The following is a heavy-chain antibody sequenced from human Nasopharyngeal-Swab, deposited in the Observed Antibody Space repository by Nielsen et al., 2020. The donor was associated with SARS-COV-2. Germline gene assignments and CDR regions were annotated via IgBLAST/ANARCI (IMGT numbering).Heavy chain of an antibody. V-gene: IGHV4-30-2*01. Sequence: TLSLTCAVAGGSISSGGYSWSWIRQPPGNGLEWIGYIYHSGSTYYNPSLKSRVTISVDRSKNQFSLKLSSVTAADTAVYYCARQIGYCSGGSCYDYMDVWGKGTTVTVSS. CDR1: GGSISSGGYS. J-gene: IGHJ6*03. CDR2: IYHSGST. D-gene: IGHD2-15*01. CDR3: ARQIGYCSGGSCYDYMDV.